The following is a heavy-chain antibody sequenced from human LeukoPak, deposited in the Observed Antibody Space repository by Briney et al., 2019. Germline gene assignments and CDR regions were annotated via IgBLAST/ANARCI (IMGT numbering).Heavy chain of an antibody. V-gene: IGHV1-69*06. CDR1: GGTFSNYA. D-gene: IGHD4-23*01. Sequence: ASVKVSCKASGGTFSNYAISWVRQAPGQGLEWMGGIVPIFGTANYAQRFQGRVTITADKSTSTAYMELSSLRSEDTAVYYCARDRHDYGGFDYWGQGTLVTVSS. CDR3: ARDRHDYGGFDY. CDR2: IVPIFGTA. J-gene: IGHJ4*02.